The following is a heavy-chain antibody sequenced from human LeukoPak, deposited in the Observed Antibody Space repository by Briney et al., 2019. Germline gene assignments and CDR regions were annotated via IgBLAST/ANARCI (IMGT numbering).Heavy chain of an antibody. J-gene: IGHJ4*02. CDR2: IYYSGST. CDR1: GGSISSYY. V-gene: IGHV4-59*01. CDR3: ASTIGSYYLSLDY. D-gene: IGHD1-26*01. Sequence: SETLSLTCTVSGGSISSYYWSWIRQPPGKGLEWIGYIYYSGSTNYNPSLKSRVTISVDTSKNQFSLKLSSVTAADTAVYYCASTIGSYYLSLDYWGQGTLVTVSS.